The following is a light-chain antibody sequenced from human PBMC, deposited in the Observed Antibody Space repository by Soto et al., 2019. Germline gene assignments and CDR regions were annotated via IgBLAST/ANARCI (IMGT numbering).Light chain of an antibody. Sequence: SYELTQPPSVSVSPGQKATIPCSGDKLGNKYTSWYQQKPGQSPVLIIYQDTRRPSGIPERFSGSNSGNTATLTIRGTQAMDEADYYCQAWDSSYVFGTGTKLTVL. CDR1: KLGNKY. CDR3: QAWDSSYV. V-gene: IGLV3-1*01. J-gene: IGLJ1*01. CDR2: QDT.